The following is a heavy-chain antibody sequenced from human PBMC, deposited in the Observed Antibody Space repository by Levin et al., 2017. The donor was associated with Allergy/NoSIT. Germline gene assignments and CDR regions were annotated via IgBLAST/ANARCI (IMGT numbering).Heavy chain of an antibody. CDR3: ARGLPEGNTLPGYSDWFDP. CDR1: GGSLSGYY. CDR2: VNLSGST. J-gene: IGHJ5*02. V-gene: IGHV4-34*01. Sequence: SETLSLKCAVFGGSLSGYYWSWIRQPPGKGPEWLGEVNLSGSTHYSPSLRSRLTILLDTSKNQFSLSLTSVTAADTAVYYGARGLPEGNTLPGYSDWFDPWGQGTLVTVSS. D-gene: IGHD3-9*01.